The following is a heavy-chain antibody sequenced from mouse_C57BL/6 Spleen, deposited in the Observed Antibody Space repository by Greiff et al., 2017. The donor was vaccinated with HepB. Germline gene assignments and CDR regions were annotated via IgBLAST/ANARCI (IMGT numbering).Heavy chain of an antibody. V-gene: IGHV3-6*01. CDR3: AREITGTFDY. Sequence: EVKLMESGPGLVKPSQSLSLTCSVTGYSITSGYYWNWIRQFPGNKLEWMGYISYDGSNNYNPSLKNRISITRDTSKNQFFLKLNSVTTEDTATYYCAREITGTFDYWGQGTTLTVSS. CDR1: GYSITSGYY. CDR2: ISYDGSN. J-gene: IGHJ2*01. D-gene: IGHD4-1*01.